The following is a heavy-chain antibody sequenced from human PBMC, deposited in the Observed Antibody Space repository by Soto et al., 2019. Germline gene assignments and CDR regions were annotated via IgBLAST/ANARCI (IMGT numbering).Heavy chain of an antibody. V-gene: IGHV2-5*02. CDR1: GFSLSTPRAI. J-gene: IGHJ4*02. CDR2: IYWDDDK. D-gene: IGHD3-10*01. CDR3: AHSRGFGELAFAY. Sequence: QITLKESGPTLANPTQTLTLTCSFSGFSLSTPRAIVDWLRQPPGKALEWLALIYWDDDKRYSPSMRSRLTLTKYPSTTQVVLRMPNMDVVDTATYYCAHSRGFGELAFAYWGQGTLVSVSS.